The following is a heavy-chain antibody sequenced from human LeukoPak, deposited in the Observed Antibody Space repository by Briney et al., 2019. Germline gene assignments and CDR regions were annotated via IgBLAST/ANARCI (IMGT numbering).Heavy chain of an antibody. CDR2: IYYSGST. CDR1: GGSISSYY. CDR3: ARVETVADAFDI. Sequence: SETLSLTCTVSGGSISSYYWSWIRQPPGKGPEWIGYIYYSGSTNYNPSLKSRVTISVDTSKKQFSLKLSSVTAADTAVYYCARVETVADAFDIWGQGTMVTVSS. D-gene: IGHD6-19*01. J-gene: IGHJ3*02. V-gene: IGHV4-59*01.